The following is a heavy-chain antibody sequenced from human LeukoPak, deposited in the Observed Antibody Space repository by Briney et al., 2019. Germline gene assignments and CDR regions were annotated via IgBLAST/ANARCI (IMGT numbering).Heavy chain of an antibody. CDR1: GFTVSSNY. J-gene: IGHJ6*03. Sequence: PGGSLRLSCAASGFTVSSNYMSWVRQAPGKGLAWVSVIYSGGSTYYADSVKGRFTISRDNSKNTLYLQMNSLRAEDTAVYYCARDRVECSSTSCYVGYYYYYMDVWGKGTTVTVSS. V-gene: IGHV3-53*01. D-gene: IGHD2-2*01. CDR2: IYSGGST. CDR3: ARDRVECSSTSCYVGYYYYYMDV.